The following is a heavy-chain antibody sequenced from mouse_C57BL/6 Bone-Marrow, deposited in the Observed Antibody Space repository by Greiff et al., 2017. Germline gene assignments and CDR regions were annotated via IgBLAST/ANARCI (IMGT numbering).Heavy chain of an antibody. V-gene: IGHV5-17*01. CDR3: ARRDGDPWYFDV. J-gene: IGHJ1*03. Sequence: EVQVVESGGGLVKPGGSLKLSCAASGFTFSDYGMHWVRQAPEKGLEWVAYISSGSSTIYYADTVKGRFTISRDNAKNTMFLQMTSLRSEDTAMYYCARRDGDPWYFDVWGTGTTVTVSS. CDR2: ISSGSSTI. D-gene: IGHD2-13*01. CDR1: GFTFSDYG.